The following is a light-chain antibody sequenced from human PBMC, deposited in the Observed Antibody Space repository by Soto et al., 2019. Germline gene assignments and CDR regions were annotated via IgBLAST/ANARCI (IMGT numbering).Light chain of an antibody. V-gene: IGLV2-23*02. CDR3: RSSTGISPFV. CDR1: SSDVGSYDL. CDR2: GVN. J-gene: IGLJ1*01. Sequence: QSVLTQPASVSGSPGQSITISCTGTSSDVGSYDLVSWYQHHPGKAPKVMIYGVNKGPSGVSNRFSGSKSGNTASLTISGLQSGYAAVYYCRSSTGISPFVFGTGTK.